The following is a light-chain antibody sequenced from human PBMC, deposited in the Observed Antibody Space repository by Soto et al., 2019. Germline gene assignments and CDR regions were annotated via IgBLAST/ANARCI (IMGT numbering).Light chain of an antibody. V-gene: IGKV3-20*01. J-gene: IGKJ1*01. CDR3: QQYGRSPWT. CDR1: QSVSSSY. CDR2: GAS. Sequence: ENVLTQSPGTLSLSPGDRATLSCRASQSVSSSYLAWYQQKPGQAPGLLIYGASSRATGIPDRFSGSGSGTDFALTISRLEPEDFAVYYCQQYGRSPWTFGQGTKVDIK.